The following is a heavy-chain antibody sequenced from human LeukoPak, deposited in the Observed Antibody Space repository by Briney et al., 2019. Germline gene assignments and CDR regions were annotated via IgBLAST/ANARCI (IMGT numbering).Heavy chain of an antibody. CDR1: GFTFSTYW. CDR3: ATTTRSSSWDY. D-gene: IGHD6-13*01. V-gene: IGHV3-7*02. CDR2: IKQDGSAK. Sequence: GGSLRLSCAASGFTFSTYWMVWFRQAPGKGLGWMANIKQDGSAKQYVDSVKGRFTISRDNANNLVYLQMNSLRVEDTGVYYRATTTRSSSWDYWGQGTLVTVSS. J-gene: IGHJ4*02.